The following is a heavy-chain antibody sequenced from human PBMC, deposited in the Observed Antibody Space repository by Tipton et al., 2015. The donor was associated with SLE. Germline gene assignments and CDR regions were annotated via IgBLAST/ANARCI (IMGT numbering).Heavy chain of an antibody. D-gene: IGHD3-22*01. Sequence: TLSLTCTVSGGSISSGSYYWGWIRPPPGKGLEWIGSISYSGSTYYNPSVKSRVTISVDTSKNQFSLKLSSVTAADTAVYYCARPPHDSSENDAFDIWGQGTMVTVSS. CDR2: ISYSGST. J-gene: IGHJ3*02. CDR3: ARPPHDSSENDAFDI. CDR1: GGSISSGSYY. V-gene: IGHV4-39*01.